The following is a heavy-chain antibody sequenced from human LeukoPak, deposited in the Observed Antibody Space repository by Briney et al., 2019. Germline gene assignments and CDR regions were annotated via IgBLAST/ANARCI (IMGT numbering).Heavy chain of an antibody. D-gene: IGHD4-17*01. CDR3: ARATDYGDPRGFDY. CDR2: IYYSGST. Sequence: SETLSLTCTVSGGSISSGDYYWSWIRQPPGKGLEWIGYIYYSGSTYYNPSLKSRVPIAVDTSKNQFSLKLSSVTAADTAVYYCARATDYGDPRGFDYWGQGTLVTVSS. CDR1: GGSISSGDYY. J-gene: IGHJ4*02. V-gene: IGHV4-30-4*01.